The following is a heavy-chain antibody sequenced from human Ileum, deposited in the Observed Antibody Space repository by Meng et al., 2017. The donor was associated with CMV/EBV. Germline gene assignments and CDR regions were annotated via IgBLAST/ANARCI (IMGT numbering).Heavy chain of an antibody. Sequence: SVKVSCKASGCTFSSYDISWVRQAPGQGLEWMGGIIPILGIANYAQKFQGRVTITADKSTSTAYMELSSLRSEDTAVYYCARTVMAAGPSYYFDYWGQGTLVTVSS. CDR1: GCTFSSYD. CDR2: IIPILGIA. CDR3: ARTVMAAGPSYYFDY. J-gene: IGHJ4*02. V-gene: IGHV1-69*10. D-gene: IGHD6-6*01.